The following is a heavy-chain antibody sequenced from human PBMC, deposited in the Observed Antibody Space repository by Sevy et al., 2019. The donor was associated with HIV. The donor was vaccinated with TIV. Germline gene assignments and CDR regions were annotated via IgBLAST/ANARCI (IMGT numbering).Heavy chain of an antibody. CDR1: GFTFSNYA. Sequence: GGSLRLSCTASGFTFSNYAMTWVRQAPGKGLEWLSIISETGGSTYYADSVKGRFTISRDNSKNTLYLQMNTLGAEDTAIYYCAKGRIVGSTSAHSDFDYWGQGTLVTVSS. D-gene: IGHD1-26*01. J-gene: IGHJ4*02. CDR3: AKGRIVGSTSAHSDFDY. CDR2: ISETGGST. V-gene: IGHV3-23*01.